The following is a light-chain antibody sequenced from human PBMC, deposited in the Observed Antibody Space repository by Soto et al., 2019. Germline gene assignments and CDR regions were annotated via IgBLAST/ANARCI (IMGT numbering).Light chain of an antibody. J-gene: IGKJ5*01. Sequence: DIQITQSPSTLSASVGDRVTITCRASQSITSWLAWYQQKPGKAPNLLIYDASSLQSGVPSRFSGSGSGTDFTLTISSLQPEDFATYYCQQTYSTLITFGQGTRLEIK. CDR3: QQTYSTLIT. CDR2: DAS. CDR1: QSITSW. V-gene: IGKV1-39*01.